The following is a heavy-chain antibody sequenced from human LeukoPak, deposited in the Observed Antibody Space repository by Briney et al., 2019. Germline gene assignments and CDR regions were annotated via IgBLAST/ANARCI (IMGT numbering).Heavy chain of an antibody. Sequence: SETLSLTCTVSGGSISDYYWNWIRQPPGRGLEWIGYISHSGSTNYNPSLKSRVTMSVDTSKNQFSLRLSSVTAADTAMYYCARAVVIVAVPYDAFDIWGQGTMVTVSS. CDR1: GGSISDYY. J-gene: IGHJ3*02. CDR3: ARAVVIVAVPYDAFDI. D-gene: IGHD2-21*01. V-gene: IGHV4-59*01. CDR2: ISHSGST.